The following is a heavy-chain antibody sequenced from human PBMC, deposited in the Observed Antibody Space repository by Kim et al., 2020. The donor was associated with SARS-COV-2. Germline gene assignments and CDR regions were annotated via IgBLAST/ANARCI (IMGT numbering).Heavy chain of an antibody. CDR2: ISGSGGTT. V-gene: IGHV3-23*01. D-gene: IGHD6-19*01. CDR3: AKDLRAVADLSLYI. J-gene: IGHJ3*02. Sequence: GGSLRLSCAASGFTFSSYAMSWVRQAPGKGLEWVSSISGSGGTTYYADSVKGRFTISRDNSKNTLYLQMNSLRAEDTAVYYCAKDLRAVADLSLYIWGQGTMVTVSS. CDR1: GFTFSSYA.